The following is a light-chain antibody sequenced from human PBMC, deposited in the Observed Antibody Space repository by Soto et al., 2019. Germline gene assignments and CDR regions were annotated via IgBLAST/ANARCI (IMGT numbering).Light chain of an antibody. CDR3: QSSDSSTVI. V-gene: IGLV6-57*04. CDR1: SGGIASNY. Sequence: NFMLTQPHSVSESPGKTVTISCTRSSGGIASNYVQWYQQRPGSAPTTVIYEHNQRPSGVPDRFSGSTDGSSNSASLTISGLQTEDEADYYCQSSDSSTVIFGGGTKLTVL. J-gene: IGLJ2*01. CDR2: EHN.